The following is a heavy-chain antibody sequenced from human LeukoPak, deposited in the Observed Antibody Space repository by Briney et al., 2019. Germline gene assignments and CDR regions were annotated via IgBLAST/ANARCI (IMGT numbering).Heavy chain of an antibody. CDR1: GFTFSSCS. CDR3: AREGAVRGVFYGMDV. Sequence: GGSLRLSCAASGFTFSSCSMNWVRQAPGKGLEWVSSISSSSSYIYYADSVKGRFTISRDNAKNSLYLQMNSLRAEDTAVYYCAREGAVRGVFYGMDVWGQGTTVTVSS. J-gene: IGHJ6*02. V-gene: IGHV3-21*01. CDR2: ISSSSSYI. D-gene: IGHD3-10*01.